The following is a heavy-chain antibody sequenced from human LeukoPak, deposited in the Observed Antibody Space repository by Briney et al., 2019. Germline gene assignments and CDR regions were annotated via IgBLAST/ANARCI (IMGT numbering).Heavy chain of an antibody. J-gene: IGHJ4*02. CDR1: GFAFSRFA. V-gene: IGHV3-23*01. D-gene: IGHD3-22*01. CDR2: ISGNGHQT. CDR3: AKDANYYDSSGFFIHFDY. Sequence: GGSLRLSCSASGFAFSRFAMTWVRHLPGKGLDCVSTISGNGHQTYYGDSVKGRFSVSRDNSKNILYLQMDSLRADDSALYYCAKDANYYDSSGFFIHFDYWGQGTLVTVSS.